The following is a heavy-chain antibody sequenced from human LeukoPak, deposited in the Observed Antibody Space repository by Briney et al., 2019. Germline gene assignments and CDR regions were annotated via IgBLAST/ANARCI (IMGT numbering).Heavy chain of an antibody. J-gene: IGHJ5*02. CDR3: AKDMGLGAAAGANWFDP. CDR2: ISYDGSNK. CDR1: GFTFSSYG. V-gene: IGHV3-30*18. D-gene: IGHD6-13*01. Sequence: QSGGSLRLSCAASGFTFSSYGMHWVRQAPGKGLEWVAVISYDGSNKYYADSVKGRFTISRDNARNSLYLQMNSLRTEDAALYYCAKDMGLGAAAGANWFDPWGRGTLVTVSS.